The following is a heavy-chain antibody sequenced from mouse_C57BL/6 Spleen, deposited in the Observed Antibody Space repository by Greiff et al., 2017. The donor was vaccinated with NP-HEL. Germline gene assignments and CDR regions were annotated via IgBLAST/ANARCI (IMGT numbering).Heavy chain of an antibody. D-gene: IGHD2-4*01. J-gene: IGHJ4*01. CDR2: IYPGDGDT. Sequence: VQLQQSGPELVKPGASVKISCKASGYAFSSSWMNWVKQRPGKGLEWIGRIYPGDGDTNYNGKFKGKATLTADKSSRTAYMQLSSLTSEDSAVYFCARGGRDYGYAMDYWGQGTSVTVSS. V-gene: IGHV1-82*01. CDR3: ARGGRDYGYAMDY. CDR1: GYAFSSSW.